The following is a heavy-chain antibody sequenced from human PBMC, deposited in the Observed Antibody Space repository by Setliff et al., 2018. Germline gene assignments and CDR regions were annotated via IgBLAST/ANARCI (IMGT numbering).Heavy chain of an antibody. CDR2: ISTTGTTI. Sequence: TGGSLRLSCATSGFVFSRYSFNWVRQAPGKGLEWVSYISTTGTTIYADSVKGRFTISRDNDKNLLYLQMDNLRAGDMAMYYCARDGNNWNDLDYWGHGTLVTVSS. V-gene: IGHV3-48*01. CDR1: GFVFSRYS. J-gene: IGHJ4*01. CDR3: ARDGNNWNDLDY. D-gene: IGHD1-20*01.